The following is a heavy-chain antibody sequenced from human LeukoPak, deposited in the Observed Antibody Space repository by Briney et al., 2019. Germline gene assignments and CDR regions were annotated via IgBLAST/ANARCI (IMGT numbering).Heavy chain of an antibody. Sequence: SETLSLTCTVSGGSISSSSYYWGWIRQPPGKGLEWIGSIYYSGSTYYNPSLKSRVTISVDTSKNQFSLKLSSVTAADTAVYYCARRKIWCTSSTSCYPTIRPFDYWGQGTLVTVSS. J-gene: IGHJ4*02. D-gene: IGHD2-2*01. CDR1: GGSISSSSYY. CDR2: IYYSGST. V-gene: IGHV4-39*07. CDR3: ARRKIWCTSSTSCYPTIRPFDY.